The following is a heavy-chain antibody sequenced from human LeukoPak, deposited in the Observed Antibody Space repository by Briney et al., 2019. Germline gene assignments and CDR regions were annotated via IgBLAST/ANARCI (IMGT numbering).Heavy chain of an antibody. CDR2: INHSGST. CDR3: ARHLYDYVWGSYRSPYFDY. Sequence: SETLSLTCAVYGGSFSGYYWSWIRQPPGKGLEWIGEINHSGSTNYNPSLKSRVTISVDTSKNQFSLKLSSVTAADTAVYYCARHLYDYVWGSYRSPYFDYWGQGTLVTVSS. CDR1: GGSFSGYY. V-gene: IGHV4-34*01. D-gene: IGHD3-16*02. J-gene: IGHJ4*02.